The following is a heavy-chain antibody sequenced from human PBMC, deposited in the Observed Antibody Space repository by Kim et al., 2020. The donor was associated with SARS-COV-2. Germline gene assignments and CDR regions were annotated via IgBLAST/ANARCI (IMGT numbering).Heavy chain of an antibody. J-gene: IGHJ4*02. CDR1: GGSITNDLYY. CDR3: ARHLGGYTYAFDY. Sequence: SETLSLTCSVSGGSITNDLYYWDWIRQSPGKGLEWIGNIYSSGSSYNNPSLESRVTVSVDTSKNQFSLKLSSLTAADTAIYYCARHLGGYTYAFDYWGPGSRVSVSS. CDR2: IYSSGSS. V-gene: IGHV4-39*01. D-gene: IGHD5-18*01.